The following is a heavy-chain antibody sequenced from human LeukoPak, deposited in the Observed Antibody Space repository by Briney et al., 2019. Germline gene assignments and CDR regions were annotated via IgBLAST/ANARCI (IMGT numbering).Heavy chain of an antibody. Sequence: PGGSLRLSCAASGFTFSGYSMNWVRQAPGKGLEWVSSTSGSGETIYYADSAKGRFTISRDNAKNSLYLQMNSLRAEDTAVYYCARDRSSGYYDWFDPWGQGTLVTVSS. CDR2: TSGSGETI. V-gene: IGHV3-48*04. CDR3: ARDRSSGYYDWFDP. D-gene: IGHD3-22*01. CDR1: GFTFSGYS. J-gene: IGHJ5*02.